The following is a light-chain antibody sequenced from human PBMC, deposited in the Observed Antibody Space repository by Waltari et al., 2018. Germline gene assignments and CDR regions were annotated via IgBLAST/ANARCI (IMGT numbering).Light chain of an antibody. V-gene: IGLV2-8*01. CDR2: EVT. J-gene: IGLJ1*01. CDR1: SSEVGAYNY. CDR3: CSHGGSNNFYI. Sequence: QSALTQPPSASGSPGQSVTISFTGTSSEVGAYNYFSWYQQYPGKAPKLIIYEVTKRPSGFLARFSGSKSGNTASLTVSGLQADDEADYYCCSHGGSNNFYIFGTGTTVTVL.